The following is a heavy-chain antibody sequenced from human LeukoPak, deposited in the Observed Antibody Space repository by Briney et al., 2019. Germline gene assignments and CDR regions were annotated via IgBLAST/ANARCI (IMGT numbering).Heavy chain of an antibody. CDR3: ARDLGRDWAFDI. CDR2: IYYSGST. V-gene: IGHV4-30-4*01. CDR1: GGSISSGDYY. J-gene: IGHJ3*02. Sequence: PSETLSLTCTVSGGSISSGDYYWSWIRQPPGKGLEWIGYIYYSGSTYYNPSLQSRVTISVDTSKNQFSLKLSSVTAADTAVYYCARDLGRDWAFDIWGQGTMVTVSS. D-gene: IGHD3/OR15-3a*01.